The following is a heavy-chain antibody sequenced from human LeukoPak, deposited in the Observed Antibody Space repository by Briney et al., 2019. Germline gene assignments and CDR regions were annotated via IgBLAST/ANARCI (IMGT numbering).Heavy chain of an antibody. V-gene: IGHV4-59*08. Sequence: SETLSLTCTVSGGSISSYYWSWIRQPPGKGLEWIGYIYYSGSTNYNPSLKSRVTISVDTSKNQFSLKLTSVTAADTAVYFCARHEGGDWFDPWGQGTLVTVSS. D-gene: IGHD1-26*01. CDR2: IYYSGST. CDR3: ARHEGGDWFDP. J-gene: IGHJ5*02. CDR1: GGSISSYY.